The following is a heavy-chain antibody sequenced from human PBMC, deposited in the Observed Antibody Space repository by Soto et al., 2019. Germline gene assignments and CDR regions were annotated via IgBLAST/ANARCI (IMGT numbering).Heavy chain of an antibody. J-gene: IGHJ5*02. CDR3: ARGTVGAQSLT. Sequence: QVQLQQWGAGLLKPSETLSLTCAVYGGSFSGYYWSWIRQPPGKGLEWIGEINHSGSTNYNPSLKSRVTISVDTSKNQFSLKLSSVTAADTAVYYCARGTVGAQSLTWGQGTLVTVSS. D-gene: IGHD1-26*01. CDR1: GGSFSGYY. V-gene: IGHV4-34*01. CDR2: INHSGST.